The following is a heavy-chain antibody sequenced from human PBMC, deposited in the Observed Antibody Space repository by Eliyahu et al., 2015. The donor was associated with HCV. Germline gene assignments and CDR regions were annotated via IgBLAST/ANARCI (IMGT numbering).Heavy chain of an antibody. CDR1: GAXIXSXY. CDR2: IXYSGST. D-gene: IGHD6-13*01. Sequence: QVQLQESGPGLVKPSETLSLTCTVXGAXIXSXYWXWIRQPPGKGLXXIAYIXYSGSTNHNPSLKSRVTISLDTSKNQFSLKLSSVTAADTAVYYCASGGGGIAAAGTGGWFDPWGQGTLVTVSS. J-gene: IGHJ5*02. V-gene: IGHV4-59*12. CDR3: ASGGGGIAAAGTGGWFDP.